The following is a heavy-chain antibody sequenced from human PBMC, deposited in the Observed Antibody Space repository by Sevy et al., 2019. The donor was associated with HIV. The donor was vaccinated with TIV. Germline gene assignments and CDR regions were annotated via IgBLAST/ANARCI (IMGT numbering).Heavy chain of an antibody. V-gene: IGHV3-73*01. CDR2: IRSKANSYAT. Sequence: GGSLRLSCAASGFTFSGSAMHWVRQASGKGLEWVGRIRSKANSYATAYAASVKGRFTISRDDSKNTAYLQMNSLKTGDTAVYYCTRHLKGAAGTDYYYYGMDVWGQGTTVTVSS. CDR1: GFTFSGSA. J-gene: IGHJ6*02. D-gene: IGHD6-13*01. CDR3: TRHLKGAAGTDYYYYGMDV.